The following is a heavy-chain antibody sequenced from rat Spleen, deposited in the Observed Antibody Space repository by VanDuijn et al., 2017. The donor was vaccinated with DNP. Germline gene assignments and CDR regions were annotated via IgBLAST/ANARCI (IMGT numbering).Heavy chain of an antibody. V-gene: IGHV5S13*01. J-gene: IGHJ2*01. CDR1: GFTFSNYG. CDR3: ERWGTGNWDY. D-gene: IGHD5-1*01. CDR2: ISTNGGTT. Sequence: EVQLVESGGGLVQPGRSLKLSCAASGFTFSNYGMAWVRQAPTKGLEWVAFISTNGGTTYYGDSVRGRFTISRDNAKSTLYLQMNSLRSEDMATYYCERWGTGNWDYWGQGVMVTVSS.